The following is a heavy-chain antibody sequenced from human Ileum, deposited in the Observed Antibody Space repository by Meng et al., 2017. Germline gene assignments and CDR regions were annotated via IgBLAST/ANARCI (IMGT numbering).Heavy chain of an antibody. Sequence: ASVKVSCKSSAYTLAGYYLHWVRQAPGQGLEWMGRIAPNSGGANSAQRFQGRVTMTWDTSTSTAYMGLSSLRSDDTALYYCATADQYSKTWYQFDYWGQGTQVTVSS. CDR1: AYTLAGYY. D-gene: IGHD2-2*01. V-gene: IGHV1-2*06. CDR2: IAPNSGGA. CDR3: ATADQYSKTWYQFDY. J-gene: IGHJ4*02.